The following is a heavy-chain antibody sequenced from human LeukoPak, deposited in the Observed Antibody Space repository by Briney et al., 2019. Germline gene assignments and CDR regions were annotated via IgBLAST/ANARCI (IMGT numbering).Heavy chain of an antibody. J-gene: IGHJ4*02. V-gene: IGHV3-23*01. CDR1: GFTFSSYA. CDR3: GKEMTSMVTVEY. CDR2: ISGSGGKT. D-gene: IGHD5-18*01. Sequence: PGGSLRLSCAASGFTFSSYAMRWVRQAPGKGLEWVSAISGSGGKTYYADSVKGRFTISRDNSQNTLYLYMNSLRADDTAVYYCGKEMTSMVTVEYWGQGTLVTVSS.